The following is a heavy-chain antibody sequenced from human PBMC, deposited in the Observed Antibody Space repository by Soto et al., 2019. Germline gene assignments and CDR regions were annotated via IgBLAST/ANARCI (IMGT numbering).Heavy chain of an antibody. J-gene: IGHJ6*03. CDR1: GFTFSSYS. CDR3: ARDRSSSSYDYYYYYYMDV. Sequence: SLRLSCAASGFTFSSYSMNWVRQAPGKGLEWVSYISSSSSTIYYADSVKGRLTISRDNAKNSLYLQMNSLRAEDTAVYYCARDRSSSSYDYYYYYYMDVWGKGTTVTVSS. V-gene: IGHV3-48*01. D-gene: IGHD6-6*01. CDR2: ISSSSSTI.